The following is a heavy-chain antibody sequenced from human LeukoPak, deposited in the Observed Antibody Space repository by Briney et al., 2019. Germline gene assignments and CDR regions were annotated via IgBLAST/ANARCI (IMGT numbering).Heavy chain of an antibody. Sequence: VASVKVSCKASGYTFTGYYIHWVRQAPGQGLEWMGWINPNSGGTNYAQKFQGWVTMTRDTSISTAYMELSRLRSDDTAVYYCARAPTSDNSDYYFDYWGQGTLVTVSS. D-gene: IGHD3-10*01. CDR2: INPNSGGT. CDR1: GYTFTGYY. V-gene: IGHV1-2*04. J-gene: IGHJ4*02. CDR3: ARAPTSDNSDYYFDY.